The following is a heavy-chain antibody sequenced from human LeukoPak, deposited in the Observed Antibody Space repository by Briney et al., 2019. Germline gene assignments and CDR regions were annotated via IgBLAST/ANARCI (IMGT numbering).Heavy chain of an antibody. CDR3: AKDRGYYDSSGTDAFDI. J-gene: IGHJ3*02. CDR1: GGSISSYY. D-gene: IGHD3-22*01. Sequence: SETLSLTCTVSGGSISSYYWSWIRQPPGKGLEWIGYIYYSGSTNYNPSLKSRVTISVDTSKNQFSLKLSSVTAADTAVYYCAKDRGYYDSSGTDAFDIWGQGTMVTVSS. CDR2: IYYSGST. V-gene: IGHV4-59*01.